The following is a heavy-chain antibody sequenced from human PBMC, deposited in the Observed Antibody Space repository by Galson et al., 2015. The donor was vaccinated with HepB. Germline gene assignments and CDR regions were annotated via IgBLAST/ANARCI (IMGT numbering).Heavy chain of an antibody. CDR2: ISSNGGST. D-gene: IGHD3-16*01. CDR3: AKGPGSAPLRNWFDP. V-gene: IGHV3-64D*06. CDR1: GFTFRSYA. Sequence: SLRLSCADSGFTFRSYAMHWVRQAPGKGLEYVSAISSNGGSTYYADSVKGRFTISRDNSKNTLYLQMSSLRAEDTAVYYCAKGPGSAPLRNWFDPWGQGTLVTVSS. J-gene: IGHJ5*02.